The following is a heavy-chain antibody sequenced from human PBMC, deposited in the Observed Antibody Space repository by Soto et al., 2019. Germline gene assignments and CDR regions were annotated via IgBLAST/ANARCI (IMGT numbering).Heavy chain of an antibody. J-gene: IGHJ6*02. V-gene: IGHV6-1*01. CDR2: TYYRSKWYN. CDR1: GNSVSINSAA. D-gene: IGHD6-6*01. CDR3: ARDHALSSSPSFIYYYYGMDV. Sequence: SPTLSLPCAISGNSVSINSAAWNWIRQSPSRGLEWLGRTYYRSKWYNDYAVSVKSRITINPDTSKNQFSLQLNSVTPEDTAVYYCARDHALSSSPSFIYYYYGMDVWGQGTTVTVSS.